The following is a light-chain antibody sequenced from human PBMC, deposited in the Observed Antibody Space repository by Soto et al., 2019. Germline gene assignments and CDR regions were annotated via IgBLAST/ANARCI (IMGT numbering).Light chain of an antibody. Sequence: EIVLTQSPGTLSLSPGERATLSCRASQSVITSLAWYQQKPGQAPRLLIYGASTRATGIPARFSGSGSGTEFTLTISSLQSEDFAVYYCQQYDNWPLTFGQGTKVDIK. CDR3: QQYDNWPLT. J-gene: IGKJ1*01. CDR1: QSVITS. V-gene: IGKV3-15*01. CDR2: GAS.